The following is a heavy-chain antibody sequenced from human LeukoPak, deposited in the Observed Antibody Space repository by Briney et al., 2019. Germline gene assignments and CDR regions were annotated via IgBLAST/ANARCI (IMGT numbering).Heavy chain of an antibody. Sequence: KPSETLSLTCTVSGYSISSGYYWGWIRQPPGKGLEWIGSIYHSGSTYYNPSLKSRVTISVDTSKNQFSLKLSSVTAADTAVYYCARGRTTVTGIDYWGQGTLVTVSS. CDR2: IYHSGST. J-gene: IGHJ4*02. V-gene: IGHV4-38-2*02. CDR3: ARGRTTVTGIDY. CDR1: GYSISSGYY. D-gene: IGHD4-17*01.